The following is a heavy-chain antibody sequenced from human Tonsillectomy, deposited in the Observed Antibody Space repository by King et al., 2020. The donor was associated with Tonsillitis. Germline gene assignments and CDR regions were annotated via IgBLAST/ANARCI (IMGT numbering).Heavy chain of an antibody. CDR1: GFTFSSYA. CDR2: ISYDGSNK. V-gene: IGHV3-30*04. D-gene: IGHD4-23*01. CDR3: ARDPSYEYGGSYFDY. Sequence: VQLVESGGGVVQPGRSLRLSCAASGFTFSSYAMHWVRQAPGKGLEWVAVISYDGSNKYYADSVKGRFTISRDNSKNTLYLQMNSLRAEDTAVYYCARDPSYEYGGSYFDYWGQGTLVTVSS. J-gene: IGHJ4*02.